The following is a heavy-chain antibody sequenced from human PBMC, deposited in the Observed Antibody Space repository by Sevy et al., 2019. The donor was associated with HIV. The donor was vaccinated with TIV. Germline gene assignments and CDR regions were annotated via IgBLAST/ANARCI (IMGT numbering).Heavy chain of an antibody. J-gene: IGHJ5*02. V-gene: IGHV3-73*01. Sequence: GGSLRLSCAASGFTFSGSAMHWARQASGKGLEWVGRIRSKANSYATAYAASVKGRFTISRDDSKNTAYLQMNSLKTEDTAVYYCTRPYCSSTSCNWFDPWGQGTLVTV. CDR1: GFTFSGSA. CDR3: TRPYCSSTSCNWFDP. CDR2: IRSKANSYAT. D-gene: IGHD2-2*01.